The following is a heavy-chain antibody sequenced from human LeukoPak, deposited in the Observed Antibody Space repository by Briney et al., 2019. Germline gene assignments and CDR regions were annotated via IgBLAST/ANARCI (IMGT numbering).Heavy chain of an antibody. CDR1: GGSISSYY. CDR3: ARDRPLES. Sequence: SETLSFTCTVSGGSISSYYWSWIRQPPGKGLEWIGYLYYGGSTDYNPSLESRVTISVDTSKNQFSLKLTSVTAADTAVYYCARDRPLESWGQGTLVTVSS. V-gene: IGHV4-59*01. CDR2: LYYGGST. J-gene: IGHJ5*01.